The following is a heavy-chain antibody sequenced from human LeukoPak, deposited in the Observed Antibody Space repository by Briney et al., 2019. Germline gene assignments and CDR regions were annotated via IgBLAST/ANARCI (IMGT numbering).Heavy chain of an antibody. CDR1: GGSFSGYY. CDR2: INHSGST. D-gene: IGHD6-13*01. CDR3: ARGGWYSSSWYSGYYGMDV. V-gene: IGHV4-34*01. J-gene: IGHJ6*02. Sequence: SETLSLTCAVYGGSFSGYYWSCIRQPPGKGLKWMGEINHSGSTNYNPSLKSRVTISVDTSKNQFSLKLSSVTAADTAVYYCARGGWYSSSWYSGYYGMDVWGQGTTVTVSS.